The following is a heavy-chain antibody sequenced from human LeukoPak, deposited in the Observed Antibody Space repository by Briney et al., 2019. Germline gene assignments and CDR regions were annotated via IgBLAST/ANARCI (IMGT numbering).Heavy chain of an antibody. CDR3: ARERSPKCSGGSCYLDC. D-gene: IGHD2-15*01. J-gene: IGHJ4*02. Sequence: PGGSLRLSCAASGFTFSTYTLSWVRQAPGKGVEWVSSISSSSTYIYYADSVKGRFTISRDNAKSSLYLQMNSLRAEDTAVYYCARERSPKCSGGSCYLDCWGQGTLVTVSS. CDR2: ISSSSTYI. V-gene: IGHV3-21*01. CDR1: GFTFSTYT.